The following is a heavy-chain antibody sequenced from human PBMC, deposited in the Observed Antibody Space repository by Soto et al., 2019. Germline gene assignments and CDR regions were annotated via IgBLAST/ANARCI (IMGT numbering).Heavy chain of an antibody. CDR1: GYTFTSYY. Sequence: GSVKVACKASGYTFTSYYMHWVRQAPGQGLEWMGIINPSGGSTSYAQKFQGRVTMTRDTSTSTVYMEMNSLRAEDTALYYCAKGDRQPPRSGPKPYYYGMDVWGQGSTDSVSS. J-gene: IGHJ6*02. D-gene: IGHD3-10*01. V-gene: IGHV1-46*01. CDR3: AKGDRQPPRSGPKPYYYGMDV. CDR2: INPSGGST.